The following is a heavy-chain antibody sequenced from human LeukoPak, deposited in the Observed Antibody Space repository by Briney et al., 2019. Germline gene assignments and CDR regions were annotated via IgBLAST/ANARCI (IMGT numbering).Heavy chain of an antibody. CDR3: AKARDYYFDL. D-gene: IGHD4-11*01. Sequence: GGSLRLSCAASGFTFSSDAMRWVRQAPGKGLEWVAAISGRGGTTYYVDPVKGRFTISRDNSKNTLYLQVNSLRAEDTAVYYCAKARDYYFDLWGRGTSVTVSS. V-gene: IGHV3-23*01. CDR1: GFTFSSDA. J-gene: IGHJ2*01. CDR2: ISGRGGTT.